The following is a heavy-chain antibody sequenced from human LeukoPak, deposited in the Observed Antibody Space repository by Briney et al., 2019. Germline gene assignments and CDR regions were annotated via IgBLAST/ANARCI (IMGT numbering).Heavy chain of an antibody. Sequence: ASVKVSCKVSGYTLTELSMHWVRQAPGKGLEWMGGFDPEDGETIYAQKFQGRVTMTEDTSTDTAYMELSSLRSEDTAVYHCARDRLYHYDSGSPLTYDGFDIWGQGTMVTVSS. CDR2: FDPEDGET. D-gene: IGHD3-10*01. J-gene: IGHJ3*02. CDR1: GYTLTELS. V-gene: IGHV1-24*01. CDR3: ARDRLYHYDSGSPLTYDGFDI.